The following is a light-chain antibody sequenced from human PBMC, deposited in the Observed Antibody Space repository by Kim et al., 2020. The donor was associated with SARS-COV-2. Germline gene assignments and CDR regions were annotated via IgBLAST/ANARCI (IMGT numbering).Light chain of an antibody. CDR1: QSVIIW. J-gene: IGKJ1*01. CDR2: KGA. Sequence: SVSVRDRITITCRASQSVIIWWGWYEQKPGIAPRLRCNKGASGESGVPSKFSGNGSGTEFTLAIRSLQPDDFATYCCQHYYEYWTFGPGTKVDIQ. V-gene: IGKV1-5*03. CDR3: QHYYEYWT.